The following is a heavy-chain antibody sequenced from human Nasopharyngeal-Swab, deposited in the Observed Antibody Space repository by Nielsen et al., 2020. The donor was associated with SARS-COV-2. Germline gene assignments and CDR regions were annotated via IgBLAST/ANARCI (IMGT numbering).Heavy chain of an antibody. CDR2: IYYSGST. J-gene: IGHJ6*03. CDR3: ARGRVRGVLHYYYYMDV. V-gene: IGHV4-30-4*01. Sequence: WIRQPPGKGLEWIGYIYYSGSTYYNPSLKSRVTISVDTSKNQFSLKLSSVTAADTAVYYCARGRVRGVLHYYYYMDVWGKGTTVTVSS. D-gene: IGHD3-10*01.